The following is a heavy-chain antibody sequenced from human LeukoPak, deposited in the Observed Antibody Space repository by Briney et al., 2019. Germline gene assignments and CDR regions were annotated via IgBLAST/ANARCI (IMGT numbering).Heavy chain of an antibody. J-gene: IGHJ4*02. D-gene: IGHD5-18*01. Sequence: PGGSLRHSCAASGLHHKFLWKQYLRQAPGKGLVWVSRIDSDGSITTYADSVKGRFTISRDNAKNTLYLQMNSLRAEDTAVYYWGTVTVDTALGIDYWGQGTLVTVSS. CDR1: GLHHKFLW. CDR3: GTVTVDTALGIDY. V-gene: IGHV3-74*01. CDR2: IDSDGSIT.